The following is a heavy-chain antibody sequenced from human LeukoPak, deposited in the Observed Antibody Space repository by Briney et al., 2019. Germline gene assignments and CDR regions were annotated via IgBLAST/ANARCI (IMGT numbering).Heavy chain of an antibody. V-gene: IGHV1-8*01. CDR2: MNPNSGNT. D-gene: IGHD3-10*01. CDR1: GYTFTSYD. CDR3: ANGGLWFGELSPYAFDI. Sequence: ASVKVSCKASGYTFTSYDINWVRQATGQGREWMGWMNPNSGNTGYAQKFQGRVTMTRTTSISTAYMELSSLRSEDTAVYYCANGGLWFGELSPYAFDIWGQGTMVTVSS. J-gene: IGHJ3*02.